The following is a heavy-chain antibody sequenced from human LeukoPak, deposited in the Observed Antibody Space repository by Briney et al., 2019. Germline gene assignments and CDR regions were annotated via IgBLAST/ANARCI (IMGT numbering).Heavy chain of an antibody. Sequence: GGSLRLSCAASGFTFSSYAMSWVRQAPGKGLEWVSAISGSGGSTYYADSVKGRFTISRDNSKNTPYLQMNGLRAEDTAVYYCANGIAAAVDYFDYWGQGTLVTVSS. J-gene: IGHJ4*02. CDR1: GFTFSSYA. V-gene: IGHV3-23*01. CDR2: ISGSGGST. CDR3: ANGIAAAVDYFDY. D-gene: IGHD6-13*01.